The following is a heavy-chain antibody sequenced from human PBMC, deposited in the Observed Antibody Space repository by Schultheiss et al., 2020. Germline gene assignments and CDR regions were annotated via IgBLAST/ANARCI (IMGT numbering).Heavy chain of an antibody. J-gene: IGHJ4*02. CDR3: ARGRSITIFGVATPPDY. D-gene: IGHD3-3*01. CDR1: GGSFSGYY. Sequence: SETLSLTCAVYGGSFSGYYWSWIRQPPGKGLEWIGEINHSGSTNYNPSLKSRVTISVDTSKNQFSLKLSSVTAADTAVYYCARGRSITIFGVATPPDYWGQGTLVTVSS. CDR2: INHSGST. V-gene: IGHV4-34*01.